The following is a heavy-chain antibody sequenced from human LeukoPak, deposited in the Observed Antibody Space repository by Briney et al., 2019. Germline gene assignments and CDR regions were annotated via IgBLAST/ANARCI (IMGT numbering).Heavy chain of an antibody. CDR2: INHNSGGT. CDR3: ARDRMATYYYYMDV. V-gene: IGHV1-2*02. D-gene: IGHD5-24*01. J-gene: IGHJ6*03. CDR1: GYTFTGYY. Sequence: GASLKVSCKASGYTFTGYYMHWVRQAPGQGLEWMGRINHNSGGTNYAQKFQGRVTMTRDTSISTAYMELSRLRSEDTAVYYCARDRMATYYYYMDVWGKGTTVTVSS.